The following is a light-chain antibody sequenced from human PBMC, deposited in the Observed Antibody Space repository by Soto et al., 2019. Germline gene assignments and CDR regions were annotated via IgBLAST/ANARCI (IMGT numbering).Light chain of an antibody. J-gene: IGKJ1*01. CDR3: QQYGGSPRT. Sequence: EIVMTQSPTTLSVSPGARATLSCRASQSIGNNLDWYQQQPGQAPRLLIHDASSRATGIPDRFSGSGSGTDFTLTISRLEPEDFAVYYCQQYGGSPRTFGQGTKVDIK. CDR2: DAS. CDR1: QSIGNN. V-gene: IGKV3-20*01.